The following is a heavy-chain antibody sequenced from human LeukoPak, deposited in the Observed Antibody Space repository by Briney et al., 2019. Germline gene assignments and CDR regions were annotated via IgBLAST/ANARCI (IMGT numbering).Heavy chain of an antibody. CDR3: AKGERPDHYYYGMDV. CDR1: GFTFDDYA. CDR2: ISWNSGSI. V-gene: IGHV3-9*01. D-gene: IGHD1-1*01. J-gene: IGHJ6*02. Sequence: PGGSLRLSCAASGFTFDDYAMHWVRQAPGKGLEWVSGISWNSGSIGYADSVKGRFTISRDNAKNSLYLQMNSLRAEDTALYYCAKGERPDHYYYGMDVWGQGTTVTVSS.